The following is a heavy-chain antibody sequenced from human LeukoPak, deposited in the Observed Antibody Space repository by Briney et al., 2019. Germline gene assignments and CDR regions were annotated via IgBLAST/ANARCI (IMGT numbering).Heavy chain of an antibody. Sequence: PSETLSLTCTVSGGSISSSSYYWGWIRQPPGKGLEWIGSIYYSGSTYYNPSLKSRVTISVDTSKNQFSLKLSSVTAADTAVYCCAREKGIAAAGTAHWFDPWGQGTLVTVSS. CDR3: AREKGIAAAGTAHWFDP. J-gene: IGHJ5*02. CDR1: GGSISSSSYY. CDR2: IYYSGST. D-gene: IGHD6-13*01. V-gene: IGHV4-39*07.